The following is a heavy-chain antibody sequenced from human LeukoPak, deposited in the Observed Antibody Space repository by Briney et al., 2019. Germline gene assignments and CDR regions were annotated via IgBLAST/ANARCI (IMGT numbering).Heavy chain of an antibody. J-gene: IGHJ5*02. Sequence: SQTLSLTCAVSGGSISSGGYSWSWIRQPPGKGLEWIGYSYHSGSTYYNPSLKSRVTISVDRSKNQFSLKLSSVTAADTAVYYCARGVVVVVAASSGWFDPWGQGTLVTVSS. D-gene: IGHD2-15*01. CDR1: GGSISSGGYS. V-gene: IGHV4-30-2*01. CDR2: SYHSGST. CDR3: ARGVVVVVAASSGWFDP.